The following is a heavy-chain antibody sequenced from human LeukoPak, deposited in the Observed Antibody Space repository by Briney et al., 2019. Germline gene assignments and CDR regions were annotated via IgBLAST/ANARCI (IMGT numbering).Heavy chain of an antibody. CDR2: IYTSGST. CDR3: ARQKCTSTSCLTKNAFDI. J-gene: IGHJ3*02. Sequence: PSETLSLTCTVSGDSFGGYYWTWIRQPPGKGLEWIGYIYTSGSTNYNPSLESRVTISVDTSKNQFSLDLSSVTAADTAVYYCARQKCTSTSCLTKNAFDIWGQGTMVTVSS. D-gene: IGHD2-2*01. V-gene: IGHV4-4*09. CDR1: GDSFGGYY.